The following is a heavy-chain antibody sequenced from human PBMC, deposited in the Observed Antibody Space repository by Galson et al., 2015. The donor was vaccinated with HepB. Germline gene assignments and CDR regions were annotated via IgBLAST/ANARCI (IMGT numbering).Heavy chain of an antibody. V-gene: IGHV1-18*01. CDR1: GYPFTING. Sequence: SVKVSCKASGYPFTINGISWVRQAPGQGLEWMGWISDNSGNTIYAYKFQGRVTLTTDTSTSTAYMELRNLGSDDTAVYYCARDRNYRFDHWGQGTLVTVSP. CDR3: ARDRNYRFDH. J-gene: IGHJ4*02. D-gene: IGHD1-7*01. CDR2: ISDNSGNT.